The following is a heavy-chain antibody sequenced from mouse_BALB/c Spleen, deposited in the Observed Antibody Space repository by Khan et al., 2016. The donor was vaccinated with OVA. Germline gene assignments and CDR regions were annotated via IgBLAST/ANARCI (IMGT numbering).Heavy chain of an antibody. Sequence: EVQLQESGPGLVKPSQSLSLTCTVNGYSITSNYAWNWIRQFPGNKLEWMGYISYSGSTNYNPSLKSRASFTRDTSNNQFFLLLHSVTTEDSATYYCARGNYYGYALDYWGQGTSVTVSS. CDR3: ARGNYYGYALDY. CDR2: ISYSGST. CDR1: GYSITSNYA. J-gene: IGHJ4*01. V-gene: IGHV3-2*02. D-gene: IGHD1-1*01.